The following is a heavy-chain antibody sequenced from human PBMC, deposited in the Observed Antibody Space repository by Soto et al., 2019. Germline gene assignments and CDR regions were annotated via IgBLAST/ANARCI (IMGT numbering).Heavy chain of an antibody. V-gene: IGHV4-39*01. Sequence: QLQLQESGPGVVKPSETLSLTCTVSGCSISSSSYYWGWIRQPPGKGLEWIGSIYYSGSTYYNPALTSLLTIVVETSKNHSPLKLSSVTATDTAVYYSARHRQYYDILTGEAGNYFDYWGQGTLVTLS. CDR1: GCSISSSSYY. J-gene: IGHJ4*02. CDR3: ARHRQYYDILTGEAGNYFDY. D-gene: IGHD3-9*01. CDR2: IYYSGST.